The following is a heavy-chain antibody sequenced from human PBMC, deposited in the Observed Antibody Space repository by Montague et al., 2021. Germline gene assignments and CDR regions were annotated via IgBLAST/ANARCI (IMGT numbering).Heavy chain of an antibody. V-gene: IGHV3-74*01. D-gene: IGHD5-24*01. CDR1: GFTFSNFW. Sequence: SLRLSCAASGFTFSNFWMHWVRQAPGKGLVWVSLIVGDGHYKNYTDSVQGRFTISRDNAENTLYLQMDSLRVGDTAVYYCVRDGDGFNFDYWGHGTLVTVSS. CDR2: IVGDGHYK. J-gene: IGHJ4*01. CDR3: VRDGDGFNFDY.